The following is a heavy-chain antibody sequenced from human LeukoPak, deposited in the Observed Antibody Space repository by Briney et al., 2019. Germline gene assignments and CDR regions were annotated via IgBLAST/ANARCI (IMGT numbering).Heavy chain of an antibody. CDR1: GFTFNTYG. V-gene: IGHV3-33*01. J-gene: IGHJ4*02. D-gene: IGHD1-26*01. CDR3: ARGGLTIAEATTSWYLDY. CDR2: IWYDGSNE. Sequence: GRSLRLSCAASGFTFNTYGMHWVRQAQGKGLEWVALIWYDGSNENYADSVKGRFTISRDNSRNTLYLQMNSLRDEATAVYYCARGGLTIAEATTSWYLDYWGQGTLVTVSS.